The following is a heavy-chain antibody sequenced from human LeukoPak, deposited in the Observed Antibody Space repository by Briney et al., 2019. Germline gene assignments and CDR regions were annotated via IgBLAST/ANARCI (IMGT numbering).Heavy chain of an antibody. CDR2: IYYSGST. V-gene: IGHV4-39*07. J-gene: IGHJ4*02. Sequence: SETLSLTCTVSGGSISSSSYYWGWIRQPPGKGLEWIGSIYYSGSTYYNPSLKSRVTISVDTSKNQFSLKLSSVTAADTAVYYCARMVGEYSYNFFDYWGQGTLVTVSS. D-gene: IGHD5-24*01. CDR3: ARMVGEYSYNFFDY. CDR1: GGSISSSSYY.